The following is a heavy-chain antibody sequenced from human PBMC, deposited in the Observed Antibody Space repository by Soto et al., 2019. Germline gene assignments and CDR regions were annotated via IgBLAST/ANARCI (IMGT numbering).Heavy chain of an antibody. CDR3: ARDILVPAGTGYYYYGMEV. Sequence: SETLSLTCTVSGGSISSYYWRCLRQPAGKGLEGIGRIYTSGSTNYNPSLKSRVTMSVDTSKNQFSLKLSSVTAADTAVYYCARDILVPAGTGYYYYGMEVWGQGTTVTVSS. CDR2: IYTSGST. V-gene: IGHV4-4*07. D-gene: IGHD6-13*01. J-gene: IGHJ6*02. CDR1: GGSISSYY.